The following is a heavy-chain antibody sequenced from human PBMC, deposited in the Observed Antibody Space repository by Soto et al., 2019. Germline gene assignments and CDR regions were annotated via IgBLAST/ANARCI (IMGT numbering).Heavy chain of an antibody. Sequence: QVQLVQSGAEVKKPGASVKVSCKASGYTFTSYGISWVRQAPGQGLEWMGWISAYNGNTNYAQKLQGRVTMTTDTSTSTAYMALRSLRSDDTAVYFCARDSGAGSWYQGYYYYGMDVCGQGTTVTVSS. CDR2: ISAYNGNT. V-gene: IGHV1-18*01. CDR1: GYTFTSYG. CDR3: ARDSGAGSWYQGYYYYGMDV. D-gene: IGHD6-13*01. J-gene: IGHJ6*02.